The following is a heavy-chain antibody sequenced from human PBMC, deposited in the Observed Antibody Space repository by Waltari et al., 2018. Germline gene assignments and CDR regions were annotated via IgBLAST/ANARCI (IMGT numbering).Heavy chain of an antibody. CDR3: ARKYYDSSGYWYYYGMDV. D-gene: IGHD3-22*01. CDR2: INAGNGNT. V-gene: IGHV1-3*01. J-gene: IGHJ6*02. Sequence: QVQLVQSGAEVKKPGASVKVSCKASGYTFTSYAMHWVRQAPGQRLEWMGWINAGNGNTKYSQKFQGRVTITRDTSASTAYMELSSLRSEDTAVYYCARKYYDSSGYWYYYGMDVWGQGTTVTVSS. CDR1: GYTFTSYA.